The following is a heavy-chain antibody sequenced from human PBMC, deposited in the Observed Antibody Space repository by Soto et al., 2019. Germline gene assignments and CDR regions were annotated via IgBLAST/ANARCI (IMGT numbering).Heavy chain of an antibody. Sequence: ASVKVSCKASGYTFTNYGINWVRQAPGQGPEWMGWISTFNGNKSYAQKVQDRVTMTTDTSTSTAYMELRSLTSDDTAVYYCARGRQQQRFDYWGQGNLVTVSS. J-gene: IGHJ4*02. D-gene: IGHD6-13*01. CDR3: ARGRQQQRFDY. V-gene: IGHV1-18*01. CDR2: ISTFNGNK. CDR1: GYTFTNYG.